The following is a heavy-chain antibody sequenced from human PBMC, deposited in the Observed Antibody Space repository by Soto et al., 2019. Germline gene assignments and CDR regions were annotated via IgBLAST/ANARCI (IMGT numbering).Heavy chain of an antibody. CDR2: IYYSGST. D-gene: IGHD3-22*01. CDR3: AREYRHTMIVAKEPGRSDY. CDR1: GGAISSGGYY. Sequence: PLSLTCTVSGGAISSGGYYWSWIRQHPGKGLEWIGYIYYSGSTYYNPSLKSRVTISVDTSKNQFSLKLSSVTAADTAVYYCAREYRHTMIVAKEPGRSDYWGQGTLVTVSS. V-gene: IGHV4-31*03. J-gene: IGHJ4*02.